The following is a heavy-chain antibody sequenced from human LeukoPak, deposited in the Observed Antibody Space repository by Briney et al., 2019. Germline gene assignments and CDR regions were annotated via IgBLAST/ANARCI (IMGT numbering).Heavy chain of an antibody. CDR1: GFTFSSYS. Sequence: GGSLRLSCAASGFTFSSYSMNWVRQAPGKGLEWVSSISSSSSYIYYADSVKGRFTTSRDNAKNSLYLQMNSLRAEDTAVYYCAREFAYGDSHDAFDIWGQGTMVTVSS. CDR3: AREFAYGDSHDAFDI. D-gene: IGHD4-17*01. J-gene: IGHJ3*02. V-gene: IGHV3-21*01. CDR2: ISSSSSYI.